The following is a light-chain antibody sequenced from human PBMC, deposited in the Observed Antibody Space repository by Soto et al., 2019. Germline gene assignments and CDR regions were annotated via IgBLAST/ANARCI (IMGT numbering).Light chain of an antibody. Sequence: QSALTQPASVSGSPGQSITISCTGTSSDVGGYNYVSWYQQHPGKAPKLMIYEVSNRPSGVSNRFSGSKSGNTASLTISGLQAEDEADYYCSSYTSSPYVFXTGTNGTVL. J-gene: IGLJ1*01. CDR3: SSYTSSPYV. CDR2: EVS. V-gene: IGLV2-14*01. CDR1: SSDVGGYNY.